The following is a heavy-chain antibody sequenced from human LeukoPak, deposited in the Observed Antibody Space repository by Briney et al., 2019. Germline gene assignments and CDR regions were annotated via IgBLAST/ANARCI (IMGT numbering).Heavy chain of an antibody. V-gene: IGHV4-39*07. J-gene: IGHJ4*02. CDR1: GGSISSSSYY. CDR3: AVVVPAAGVY. D-gene: IGHD2-2*01. CDR2: IYYSGST. Sequence: SETLSLTCTVSGGSISSSSYYWGWIRQPPGKGLEWIGSIYYSGSTYYNPSLKSRFTISVDTSKNQFSLKLSSVTAADTAVYYCAVVVPAAGVYWGQGTLVTVSS.